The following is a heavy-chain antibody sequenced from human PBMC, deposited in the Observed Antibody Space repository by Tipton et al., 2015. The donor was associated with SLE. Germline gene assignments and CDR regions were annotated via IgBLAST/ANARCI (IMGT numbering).Heavy chain of an antibody. CDR3: ARERNYYDSSGYPGWFDP. V-gene: IGHV4-59*01. Sequence: TLSLTCTASGGSISSYYWSWIRQPPGKGLEWIGYIYYSGSTNYNPSLKSRVTISVDTSKNQFSLKLSSVTAADTAVYYCARERNYYDSSGYPGWFDPWGQGTLVTVSS. CDR2: IYYSGST. J-gene: IGHJ5*02. CDR1: GGSISSYY. D-gene: IGHD3-22*01.